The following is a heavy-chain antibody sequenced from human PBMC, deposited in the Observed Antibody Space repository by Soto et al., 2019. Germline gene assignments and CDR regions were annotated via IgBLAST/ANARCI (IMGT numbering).Heavy chain of an antibody. V-gene: IGHV1-69*01. CDR1: GGTFSSYA. D-gene: IGHD5-12*01. CDR2: IIPIFGTA. J-gene: IGHJ6*02. CDR3: AREGRDGYNYGDYYYGMDV. Sequence: QVQLVQSGAEVKKPGSSVKVSCKASGGTFSSYAISWVRQAPGQGLEWVGGIIPIFGTANYAQKFQGRVTSTADESTSTGYMELSSLRSEDTAVYYWAREGRDGYNYGDYYYGMDVWGQGTTVTVSS.